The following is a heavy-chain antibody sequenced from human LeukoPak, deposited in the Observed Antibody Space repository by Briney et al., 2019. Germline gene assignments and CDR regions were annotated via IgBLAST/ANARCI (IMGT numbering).Heavy chain of an antibody. CDR3: ARDSSSWTFQH. J-gene: IGHJ1*01. Sequence: GGSLRLSCAASGFTFSSYAMHWVRQAPGKGLEWVAVISYDGSNKYYADSVKGRFTISRENSKNTLYLQMNSLRAEDTAVYYCARDSSSWTFQHWGQGTLVTVSS. V-gene: IGHV3-30*14. CDR2: ISYDGSNK. CDR1: GFTFSSYA. D-gene: IGHD6-13*01.